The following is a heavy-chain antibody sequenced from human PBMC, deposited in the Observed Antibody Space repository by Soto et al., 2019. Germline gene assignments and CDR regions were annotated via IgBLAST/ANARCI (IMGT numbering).Heavy chain of an antibody. CDR1: GGSFSGYY. CDR3: ARGQRYCSSTSCLRYYYYYGMDV. D-gene: IGHD2-2*01. V-gene: IGHV4-34*01. J-gene: IGHJ6*02. CDR2: INHSGST. Sequence: PSETLSLTCAVYGGSFSGYYWSWIRQPPGKGLEWIGEINHSGSTNYNPSLKSRVTISVDTSKNQFSLKLSSVTAADTAVYYCARGQRYCSSTSCLRYYYYYGMDVWGQGTTVTSP.